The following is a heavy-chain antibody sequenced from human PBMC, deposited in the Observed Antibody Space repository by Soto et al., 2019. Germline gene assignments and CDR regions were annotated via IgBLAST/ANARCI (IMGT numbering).Heavy chain of an antibody. CDR2: IYYSGST. J-gene: IGHJ4*02. D-gene: IGHD5-18*01. CDR3: ARGTAMVYYFDY. Sequence: SETLSLTCTVSGGSISSYYCSWSRQPPGKGLEWIGYIYYSGSTNYSPSLKSRVTISVDTSKNQFSLKLSSVTAADTAVYYCARGTAMVYYFDYWGQGTLVTVSS. CDR1: GGSISSYY. V-gene: IGHV4-59*01.